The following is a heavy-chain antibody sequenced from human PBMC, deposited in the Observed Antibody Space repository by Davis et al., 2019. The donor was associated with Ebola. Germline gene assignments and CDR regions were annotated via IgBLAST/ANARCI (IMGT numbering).Heavy chain of an antibody. CDR1: GYTFTSYA. CDR3: ARSWGVVVVPAAIPAWFDP. V-gene: IGHV1-3*01. D-gene: IGHD2-2*02. CDR2: INAGNGNT. J-gene: IGHJ5*02. Sequence: AASVKVSCKASGYTFTSYAMHWVRQAPGQRLEWMGWINAGNGNTKYSQKLQGRVTMTTDTSTSTAYMELRSLRSDDTAVYYCARSWGVVVVPAAIPAWFDPWGQGTLVTVSS.